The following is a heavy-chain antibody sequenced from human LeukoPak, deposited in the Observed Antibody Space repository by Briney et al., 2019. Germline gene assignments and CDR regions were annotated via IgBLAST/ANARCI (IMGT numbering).Heavy chain of an antibody. J-gene: IGHJ4*02. V-gene: IGHV3-48*03. D-gene: IGHD4-17*01. CDR1: GFIFSTYE. CDR2: ISYNGRSI. CDR3: ASSDYGAFDY. Sequence: GGSLRLSCAASGFIFSTYEMNWVRQAPGKGLEWLSYISYNGRSIYYADSVKGRFTISRDDAKNSLYLQMNSLRAEDTAVYYCASSDYGAFDYWGQGTLVTVSS.